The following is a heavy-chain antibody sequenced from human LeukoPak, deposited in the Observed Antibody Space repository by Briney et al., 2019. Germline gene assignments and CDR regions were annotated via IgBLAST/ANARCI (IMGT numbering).Heavy chain of an antibody. D-gene: IGHD2-21*02. CDR1: GFTFDEYV. V-gene: IGHV3-43*02. Sequence: GGSLKLSCAASGFTFDEYVMHWVRQAPGKGLEWVSLVGAGGSRPEYADSVKGRFTISRDNSKNSLYLQMNSLRTEDTALYYCAKALEGVVTAVAYWGQGTLVTVSS. CDR2: VGAGGSRP. J-gene: IGHJ4*02. CDR3: AKALEGVVTAVAY.